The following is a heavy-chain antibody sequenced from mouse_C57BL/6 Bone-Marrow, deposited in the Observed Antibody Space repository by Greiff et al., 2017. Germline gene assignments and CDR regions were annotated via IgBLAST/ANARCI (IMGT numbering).Heavy chain of an antibody. V-gene: IGHV1-4*01. Sequence: VQLQQSGAELARPGASVKMSCKASGYTFTSYTMHWVKQRPGKGLEWIGYINPSSGYTKYNQKFKDKATVTADKSSSPAYMQLSRLTAEDSAVXYCARRYFDVWGTGTTVTVSS. CDR1: GYTFTSYT. J-gene: IGHJ1*03. CDR3: ARRYFDV. CDR2: INPSSGYT.